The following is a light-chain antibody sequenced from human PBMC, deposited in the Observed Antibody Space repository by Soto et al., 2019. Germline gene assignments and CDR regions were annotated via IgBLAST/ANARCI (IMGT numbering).Light chain of an antibody. CDR3: QQRSNWPLLT. Sequence: EIVLTQSPATLSLSPGERATLSCRASQSVSSYLAWYQQKPGQAPRLLIYDASNRATGIPARFSGSGSGTDFTLTISSLEPEDFAVYYCQQRSNWPLLTFVQGTRREIK. CDR1: QSVSSY. J-gene: IGKJ5*01. V-gene: IGKV3-11*01. CDR2: DAS.